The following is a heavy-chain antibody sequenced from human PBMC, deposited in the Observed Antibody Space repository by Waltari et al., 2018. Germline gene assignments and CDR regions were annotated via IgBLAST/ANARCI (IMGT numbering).Heavy chain of an antibody. V-gene: IGHV4-39*01. CDR2: IYYSGST. J-gene: IGHJ4*02. D-gene: IGHD3-16*01. CDR3: ARQPGGQELDY. CDR1: GGSISSSSYY. Sequence: QLQLQASVPGLVKPSETLSLTCTVSGGSISSSSYYWGWIRQPPGKGLEWIGSIYYSGSTYYNPSLKSRVTISVDTSKNQFSLKLSSVTAADTAVYYCARQPGGQELDYWGQGTLVTVSS.